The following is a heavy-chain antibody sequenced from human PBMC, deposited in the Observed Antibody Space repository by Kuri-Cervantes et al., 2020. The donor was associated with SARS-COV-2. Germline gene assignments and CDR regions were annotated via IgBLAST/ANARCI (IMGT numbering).Heavy chain of an antibody. CDR1: GFTFDDYG. CDR2: INWNGGST. D-gene: IGHD1-7*01. V-gene: IGHV3-20*04. Sequence: ETLSLTCAASGFTFDDYGMSWVRQAPGKGLEWVSGINWNGGSTGYADSVKGRFTISRDNAKNSLYLQMNSLRAEDMALYYCAKDIAGNWNYMAFDIWGQGTMVTVSS. CDR3: AKDIAGNWNYMAFDI. J-gene: IGHJ3*02.